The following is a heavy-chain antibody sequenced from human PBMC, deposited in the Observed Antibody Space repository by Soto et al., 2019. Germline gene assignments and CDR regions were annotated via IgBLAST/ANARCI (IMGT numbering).Heavy chain of an antibody. V-gene: IGHV1-69*01. CDR3: ALLKTGHYYYGMDV. CDR2: IIPIFGTA. CDR1: GGTFSSYA. Sequence: QVQLVQSGAEVKKPGSSVEVSCKASGGTFSSYAISWVRQAPGQGLEWMGGIIPIFGTANYAQKFQGRVTITADESTSTAYMERSSLRSEDTAVYYCALLKTGHYYYGMDVWGRGTTVTVSS. J-gene: IGHJ6*04.